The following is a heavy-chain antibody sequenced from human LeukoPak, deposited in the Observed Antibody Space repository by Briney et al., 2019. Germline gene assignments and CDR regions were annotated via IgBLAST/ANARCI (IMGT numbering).Heavy chain of an antibody. V-gene: IGHV3-30-3*01. CDR1: GFTFSSSA. J-gene: IGHJ4*02. Sequence: PGGSLRLSCAASGFTFSSSAMHWVRQAPGKGLEWVAVISYGGIIKYYADSVKGRFTISRDNSKNTLYVQMNSLRAEDTAVYYCARDGNWYYYDRSDYYIDYWGQGTLVTVSS. D-gene: IGHD3-22*01. CDR3: ARDGNWYYYDRSDYYIDY. CDR2: ISYGGIIK.